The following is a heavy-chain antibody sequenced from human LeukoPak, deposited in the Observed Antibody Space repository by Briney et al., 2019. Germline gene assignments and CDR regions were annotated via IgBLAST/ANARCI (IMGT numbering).Heavy chain of an antibody. CDR3: ARHDWELKGSDY. CDR2: INTDGSST. CDR1: GFTFSSYW. J-gene: IGHJ4*02. V-gene: IGHV3-74*01. D-gene: IGHD1-26*01. Sequence: PGGSLRLSCAASGFTFSSYWMHWVRQAPGKGLVWVSRINTDGSSTTYADSVQGRFTISRNNAKNTLYLQMNSLRAEDTAVYYCARHDWELKGSDYWGQGTLVTVSS.